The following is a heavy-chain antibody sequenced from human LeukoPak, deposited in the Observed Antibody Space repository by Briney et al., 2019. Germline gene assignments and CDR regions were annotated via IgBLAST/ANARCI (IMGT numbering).Heavy chain of an antibody. D-gene: IGHD6-13*01. V-gene: IGHV3-30*02. CDR1: GFTFKYYG. CDR3: AKGLHSSSWNDAFDI. Sequence: PGGSLRLSCAASGFTFKYYGMHWVRQAPGKGLEWVAFIRFDSTNYYYADSVKGRFTISRDNSQNTLYLQMNSLRVEDTAMYYCAKGLHSSSWNDAFDIWGQGTVVTVSS. J-gene: IGHJ3*02. CDR2: IRFDSTNY.